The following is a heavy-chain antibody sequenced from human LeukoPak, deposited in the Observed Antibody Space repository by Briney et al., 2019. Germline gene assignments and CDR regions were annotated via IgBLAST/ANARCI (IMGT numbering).Heavy chain of an antibody. CDR3: ARSFRYGDYSPYYYYMDV. V-gene: IGHV4-4*07. J-gene: IGHJ6*03. CDR1: GGSISSYY. Sequence: SETLSLTCTVSGGSISSYYWSWIRQPAGKGLEWIGRIYTSGSTNYNPSLKSRVTMSVDTSKNQCSLELSSVTAADTAVYYCARSFRYGDYSPYYYYMDVWGKGTTVTISS. D-gene: IGHD4-17*01. CDR2: IYTSGST.